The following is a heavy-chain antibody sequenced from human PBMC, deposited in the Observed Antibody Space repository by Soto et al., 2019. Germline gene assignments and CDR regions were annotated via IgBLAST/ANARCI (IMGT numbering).Heavy chain of an antibody. J-gene: IGHJ6*02. CDR1: GGTFSSYA. V-gene: IGHV1-69*01. D-gene: IGHD2-15*01. Sequence: QVQLVQSGAEVKKPGSSVKVYCKAPGGTFSSYAISWVRQAPGQGLEWMGGIIPIFGTANYAQKFQGRVTITADESTSTGYMELSSLRSEDTAVYYCARSQGGSSSLDIYFYYYYGMDVWVQGTTVTVSS. CDR3: ARSQGGSSSLDIYFYYYYGMDV. CDR2: IIPIFGTA.